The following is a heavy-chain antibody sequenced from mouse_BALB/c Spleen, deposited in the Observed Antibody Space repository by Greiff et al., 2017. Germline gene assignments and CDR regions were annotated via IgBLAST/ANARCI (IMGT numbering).Heavy chain of an antibody. CDR3: ARDRDSSGSSDY. D-gene: IGHD1-1*01. CDR1: GFTFSSYG. V-gene: IGHV5-6-3*01. J-gene: IGHJ2*01. Sequence: EVNVVESGGGLVQPGGSLKFSCAASGFTFSSYGMSWVRQTPDERLELVATINSNGGSTYYPDSVKGRFTISRDNAKNTLYLQMSSLKSEDTAMYYCARDRDSSGSSDYWGEGTTLTVSS. CDR2: INSNGGST.